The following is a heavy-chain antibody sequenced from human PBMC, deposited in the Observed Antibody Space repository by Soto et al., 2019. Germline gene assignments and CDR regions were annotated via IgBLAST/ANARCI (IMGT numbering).Heavy chain of an antibody. V-gene: IGHV4-34*01. D-gene: IGHD6-13*01. J-gene: IGHJ6*02. CDR1: GGSSSGYY. Sequence: SETLSHRCAVYGGSSSGYYRSWIRLPPGKGLEWIGEINHSGSTNYNPSLKSRVTISVDTSKNQFSLKLSSVTAADTAVYYCARRGIAAAGNYYGMDVWGQGTTVT. CDR2: INHSGST. CDR3: ARRGIAAAGNYYGMDV.